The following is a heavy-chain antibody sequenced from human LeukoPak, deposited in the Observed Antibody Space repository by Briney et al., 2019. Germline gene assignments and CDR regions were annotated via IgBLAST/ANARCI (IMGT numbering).Heavy chain of an antibody. J-gene: IGHJ5*02. Sequence: SETLSLTCTVSGGSISSYYWTWIRQPPGKGLEWIGYIYSSGRTNYNPSLRSQVTMSVDTSKNQFSLKVISVTAADTAVYYCARLSAGFNSSYWFDPWGQGTLVTVSS. V-gene: IGHV4-4*09. D-gene: IGHD2/OR15-2a*01. CDR2: IYSSGRT. CDR3: ARLSAGFNSSYWFDP. CDR1: GGSISSYY.